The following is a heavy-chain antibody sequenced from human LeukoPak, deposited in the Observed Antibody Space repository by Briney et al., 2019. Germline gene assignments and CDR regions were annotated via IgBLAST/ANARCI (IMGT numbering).Heavy chain of an antibody. CDR2: IKQDGSKK. Sequence: PGGSLRLSCAASGFTFSSYWMSWVRQAPGKGLEWVANIKQDGSKKYYVDSVKGRFTISRDNAKNSLYLQMNSLRAEDTAVYYCARGGDGEIIYYYYHYMDVWGKGTTVTVSS. V-gene: IGHV3-7*01. CDR1: GFTFSSYW. CDR3: ARGGDGEIIYYYYHYMDV. D-gene: IGHD5-24*01. J-gene: IGHJ6*03.